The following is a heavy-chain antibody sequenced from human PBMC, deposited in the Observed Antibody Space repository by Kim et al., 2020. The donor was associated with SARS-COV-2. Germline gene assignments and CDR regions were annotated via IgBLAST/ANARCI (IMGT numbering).Heavy chain of an antibody. D-gene: IGHD3-3*01. J-gene: IGHJ5*02. CDR2: MNPNSGNT. CDR1: GYTFTSYD. Sequence: ASVKVSCKASGYTFTSYDINWVRQATGQGLEWMGWMNPNSGNTGYAQKFQGRVTMTRNTSISTAYMELSSLRSEDTAVYYCARVGYDFWSGYFGFDPWGQGTLVTVSS. CDR3: ARVGYDFWSGYFGFDP. V-gene: IGHV1-8*01.